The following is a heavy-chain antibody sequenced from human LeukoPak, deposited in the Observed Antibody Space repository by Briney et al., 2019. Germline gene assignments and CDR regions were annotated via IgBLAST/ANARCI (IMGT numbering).Heavy chain of an antibody. CDR1: GGSLSGYY. CDR2: INHSGST. V-gene: IGHV4-34*01. J-gene: IGHJ3*02. Sequence: SETLSLTCAVYGGSLSGYYWTWIRQSPGKGLEWIGQINHSGSTNYNPSLKSRVTISVDMSSNQFSLKLSSVTAADTAVYYCARHSIWADAFDIWGQGTMVTVSS. D-gene: IGHD4-11*01. CDR3: ARHSIWADAFDI.